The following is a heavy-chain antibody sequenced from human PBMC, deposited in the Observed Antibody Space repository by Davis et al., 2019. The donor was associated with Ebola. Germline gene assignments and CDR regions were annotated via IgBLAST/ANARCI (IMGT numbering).Heavy chain of an antibody. CDR1: GFTVSSNY. V-gene: IGHV3-53*01. CDR2: IYSGGST. Sequence: GESLKISCAASGFTVSSNYMSWVRQAPGKGLEWVSVIYSGGSTYYADSVKGRFTISRDNSKNTLYLQMNSLRAEDTAVYYCARVLSRGPLWFGIMDVWGKGTTVTVSS. CDR3: ARVLSRGPLWFGIMDV. D-gene: IGHD3-10*01. J-gene: IGHJ6*04.